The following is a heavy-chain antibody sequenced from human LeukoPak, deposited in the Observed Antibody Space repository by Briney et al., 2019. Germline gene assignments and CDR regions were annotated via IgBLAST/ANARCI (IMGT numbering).Heavy chain of an antibody. CDR2: IYYSGST. Sequence: SETLSLTCTVSGGSISSSSYYWGWIRQPPGRGLEWIGSIYYSGSTNYNPSLKSRVTISVDTSKNQFSLKLSSVTAADTAMYYCAREGQLYSRTRYYGMDVWGQGTTVTVSS. J-gene: IGHJ6*02. D-gene: IGHD2-21*01. CDR3: AREGQLYSRTRYYGMDV. V-gene: IGHV4-39*07. CDR1: GGSISSSSYY.